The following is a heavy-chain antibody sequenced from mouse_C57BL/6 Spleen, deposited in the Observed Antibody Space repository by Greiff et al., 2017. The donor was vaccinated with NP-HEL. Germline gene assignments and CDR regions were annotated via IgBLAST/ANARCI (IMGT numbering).Heavy chain of an antibody. V-gene: IGHV1-22*01. CDR2: INPNNGGT. D-gene: IGHD1-1*01. CDR3: ASWRDYYGSRDWYFDV. CDR1: GYTFTDYN. Sequence: VQLQQSGPELVKPGASVKMSCKASGYTFTDYNMHWVKQSHGKSLEWIGYINPNNGGTSYNQKFKGKATLTVNKSSSTAYMELRSLTSEDSAVYYCASWRDYYGSRDWYFDVWGTGTTVTVSS. J-gene: IGHJ1*03.